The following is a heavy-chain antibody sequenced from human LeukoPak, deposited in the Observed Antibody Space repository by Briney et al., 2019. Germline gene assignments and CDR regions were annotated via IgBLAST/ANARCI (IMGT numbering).Heavy chain of an antibody. Sequence: SGTLSLTCAVYGGSLSGYYWSWIRQPPGKGLEWIGEINHSGSTNYNPSLKSRVTISVDTSKNQFSLKLSSVTAADTAVYYCARARRQQLVSWGQGTLVTVSS. CDR1: GGSLSGYY. CDR2: INHSGST. J-gene: IGHJ4*02. V-gene: IGHV4-34*01. CDR3: ARARRQQLVS. D-gene: IGHD6-13*01.